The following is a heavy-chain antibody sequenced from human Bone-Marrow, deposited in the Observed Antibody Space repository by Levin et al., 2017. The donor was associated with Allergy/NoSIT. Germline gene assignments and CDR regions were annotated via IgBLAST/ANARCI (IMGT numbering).Heavy chain of an antibody. CDR3: ARVGDYGDYPEY. D-gene: IGHD4-17*01. Sequence: GGSLRLSCVASGFIFSDYHMTWIRQAPGKGLEWLSLISSSGRTMFYADSMKGRLTVSRDNAQNSLYLQVNSLRAEDTAIYYCARVGDYGDYPEYWGQGTLVSVSS. J-gene: IGHJ4*02. CDR2: ISSSGRTM. V-gene: IGHV3-11*01. CDR1: GFIFSDYH.